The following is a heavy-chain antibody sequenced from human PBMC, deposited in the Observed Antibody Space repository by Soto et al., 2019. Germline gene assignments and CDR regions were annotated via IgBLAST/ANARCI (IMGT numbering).Heavy chain of an antibody. D-gene: IGHD3-10*01. J-gene: IGHJ4*02. CDR1: GFTFSSYA. CDR3: AKVSLLWFGELWPSDY. Sequence: GGSLRLSCAASGFTFSSYAMSWVRQAPGKGLEWVSAISGSGGSTYYADSVKGRFTISRDNSKNTLYLQMNSLRAEDTAVYYCAKVSLLWFGELWPSDYWGQGTLVTVSS. CDR2: ISGSGGST. V-gene: IGHV3-23*01.